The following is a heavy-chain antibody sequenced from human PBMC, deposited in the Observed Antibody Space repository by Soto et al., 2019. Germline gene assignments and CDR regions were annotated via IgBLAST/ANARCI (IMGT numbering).Heavy chain of an antibody. V-gene: IGHV4-30-2*01. CDR1: GGSISSGGYS. Sequence: PSETLSLTCAVSGGSISSGGYSWSWIRQPPGKGLEWIGYIYHSGSTYYNPSLKSRVTISVDRSKNQFSLKLSSVTAADTAVYYCARAGKLLKYYGMDVWGQGTTVTVSS. CDR2: IYHSGST. CDR3: ARAGKLLKYYGMDV. J-gene: IGHJ6*02. D-gene: IGHD2-15*01.